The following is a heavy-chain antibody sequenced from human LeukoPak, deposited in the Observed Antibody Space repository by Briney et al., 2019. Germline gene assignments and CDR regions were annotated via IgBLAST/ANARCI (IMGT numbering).Heavy chain of an antibody. CDR1: GYTFTGYD. V-gene: IGHV1-8*01. Sequence: GASVNVSCKTSGYTFTGYDINWVRQAAGQGFEWMGWMHPNSGDTGYAHNLQGRITITRDSSTATVFMELSSLRSEDTAMYYCARGRLNGNVDFWGQGTLVTVSS. D-gene: IGHD1-20*01. CDR3: ARGRLNGNVDF. CDR2: MHPNSGDT. J-gene: IGHJ4*02.